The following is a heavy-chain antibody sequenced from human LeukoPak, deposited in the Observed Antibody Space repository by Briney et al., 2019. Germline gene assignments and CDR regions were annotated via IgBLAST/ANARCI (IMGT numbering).Heavy chain of an antibody. CDR1: GFTLNDAW. V-gene: IGHV3-15*01. Sequence: GGSLRLSCAASGFTLNDAWMSWVRQAPGKGLEWVGRIKRNADGAATDYAAPVKGRFTISRDDSKNTLYLQMNSLKTEDTAVYYCTTDHDSSGFYYAYVSWGQGTLVTVSS. J-gene: IGHJ4*02. CDR3: TTDHDSSGFYYAYVS. CDR2: IKRNADGAAT. D-gene: IGHD3-22*01.